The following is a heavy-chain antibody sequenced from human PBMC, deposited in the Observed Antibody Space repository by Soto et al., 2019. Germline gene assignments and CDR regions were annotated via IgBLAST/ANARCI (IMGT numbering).Heavy chain of an antibody. Sequence: EVQLVESGGGLVKPGGSLRLSCAASGFTFSSYSMNWVRQAPGKGLEWVSSISSSSSYIYYADSVKGRFTISRDNAKNSRSLQMNSLRAEDTAVYYCARWGYSYGHYWGYGMDVWGQGTTVTVSS. V-gene: IGHV3-21*01. D-gene: IGHD5-18*01. CDR3: ARWGYSYGHYWGYGMDV. J-gene: IGHJ6*02. CDR2: ISSSSSYI. CDR1: GFTFSSYS.